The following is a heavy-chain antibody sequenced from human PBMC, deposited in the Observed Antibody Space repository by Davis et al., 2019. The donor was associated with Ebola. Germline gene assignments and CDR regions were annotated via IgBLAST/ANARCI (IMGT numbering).Heavy chain of an antibody. D-gene: IGHD4-23*01. J-gene: IGHJ4*02. Sequence: PSETLSLTCTVSGGSISSSSYYWGWIRQPPGKGLEWIGSIYYSGSTYYNPSLKSRVTISVDTSKNQFSLKLSSVTAADTAVYYCARRRTTVVNHHYFDYWGQGTLVTVSS. CDR3: ARRRTTVVNHHYFDY. V-gene: IGHV4-39*01. CDR2: IYYSGST. CDR1: GGSISSSSYY.